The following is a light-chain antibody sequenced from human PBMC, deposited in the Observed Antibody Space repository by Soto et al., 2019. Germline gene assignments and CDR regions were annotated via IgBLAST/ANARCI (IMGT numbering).Light chain of an antibody. CDR3: QQYGSSLFT. CDR2: GTS. CDR1: QSVSSKY. V-gene: IGKV3-20*01. Sequence: DIVLTQSPGTLSLSPGERATLSCRASQSVSSKYLAWYQQKPGQPPRVLIYGTSIRATGITERFSGGGSGTDFTLTITRLESEDFAVYYCQQYGSSLFTFGPGTKVDF. J-gene: IGKJ3*01.